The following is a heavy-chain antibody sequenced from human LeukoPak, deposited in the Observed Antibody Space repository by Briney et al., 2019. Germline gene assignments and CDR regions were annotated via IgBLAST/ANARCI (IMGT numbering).Heavy chain of an antibody. CDR1: GYTLSERE. Sequence: ASVKVSCKGSGYTLSEREIHWARQAPGGGVDWMGVCLPKEGGTIYAPKFQGRVTLTEDSYTDTAYIELKSLTFEDTDVYYRLLGWPVVWGQGPLVPVSS. CDR3: LLGWPVV. V-gene: IGHV1-24*01. D-gene: IGHD3-22*01. J-gene: IGHJ4*02. CDR2: CLPKEGGT.